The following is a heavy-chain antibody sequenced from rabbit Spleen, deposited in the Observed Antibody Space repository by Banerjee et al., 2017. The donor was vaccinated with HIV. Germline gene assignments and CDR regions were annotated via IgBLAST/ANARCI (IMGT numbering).Heavy chain of an antibody. CDR3: ARNVRTFGWGGDL. Sequence: QEQLVESGGGLVQPEGSLTLTCTASGFSFSNNYYMCWVRQAPGKGLEWIACIYAGDGNTYYASWAKGRFTISRTSSTVDLQMTSLTAADTATYFCARNVRTFGWGGDLWGPGTLVTVS. CDR1: GFSFSNNYY. CDR2: IYAGDGNT. D-gene: IGHD4-1*01. J-gene: IGHJ4*01. V-gene: IGHV1S45*01.